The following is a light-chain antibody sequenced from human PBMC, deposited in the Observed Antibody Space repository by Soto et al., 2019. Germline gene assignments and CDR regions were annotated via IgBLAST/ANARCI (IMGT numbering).Light chain of an antibody. V-gene: IGKV1-5*01. CDR3: QQYDSYSSGP. Sequence: DIQMTQSPSTLSASVGDRVTITCRASQTINNWLAWYQQKPGKAPKLLIYGASSLEGGVPSRFSGSGSGTEFTLTISNLQPDDFATYYCQQYDSYSSGPFGQGTRLEI. CDR2: GAS. CDR1: QTINNW. J-gene: IGKJ5*01.